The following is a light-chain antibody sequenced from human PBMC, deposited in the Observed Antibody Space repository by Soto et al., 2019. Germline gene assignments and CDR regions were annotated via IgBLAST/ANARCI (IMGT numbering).Light chain of an antibody. V-gene: IGKV3-15*01. CDR2: GAS. CDR3: QQYNNWPPKT. Sequence: EIVMTQSPATLSVSPGERATLSCRASQSVSSNLAWYQQKPGQAPRLLTYGASTRATGLPARFSGSGSGTEFTITISSLQSEDFAVYYCQQYNNWPPKTFGQGTKVEIK. CDR1: QSVSSN. J-gene: IGKJ1*01.